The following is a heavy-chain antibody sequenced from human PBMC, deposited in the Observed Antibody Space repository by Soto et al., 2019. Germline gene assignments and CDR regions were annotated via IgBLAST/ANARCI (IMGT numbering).Heavy chain of an antibody. V-gene: IGHV4-30-4*01. CDR2: IYYSGST. CDR1: GGSISSGDYY. D-gene: IGHD3-9*01. Sequence: RSLTCTVSGGSISSGDYYWSWIRQPPGKGLEWIGYIYYSGSTYYNPSLKSRVTISVDTSKNQFSLKLSSVTAADTAVYYCAEGTGYHSGMDVWGQGTTVTVSS. J-gene: IGHJ6*02. CDR3: AEGTGYHSGMDV.